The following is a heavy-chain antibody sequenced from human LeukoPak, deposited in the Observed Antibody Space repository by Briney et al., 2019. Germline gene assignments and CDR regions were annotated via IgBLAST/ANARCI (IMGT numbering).Heavy chain of an antibody. V-gene: IGHV5-51*01. CDR3: ARLRFGESVDY. CDR2: IYLGDSDT. CDR1: GYSFTIYW. D-gene: IGHD3-10*01. Sequence: GESLNTSCKGSGYSFTIYWIGWVRQMPGKGLEWMGIIYLGDSDTRYSPSFQGQVTISADKYISTAYLRWSSLKASDTAMYYCARLRFGESVDYWGQGTLVTVSS. J-gene: IGHJ4*02.